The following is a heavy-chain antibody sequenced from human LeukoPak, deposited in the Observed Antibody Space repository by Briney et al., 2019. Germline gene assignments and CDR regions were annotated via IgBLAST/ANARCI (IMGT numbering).Heavy chain of an antibody. CDR1: GFTFRNYG. V-gene: IGHV3-33*01. Sequence: GGSLRLSCAASGFTFRNYGMHWVRQAPGKGLGWVAIIWYDGSNKYYADSVKGRFTISRDNSKNTLYLQMNSPRAEDTAVYYCARAGNILTGYSFDYWGQGTLVTVSS. J-gene: IGHJ4*02. CDR3: ARAGNILTGYSFDY. CDR2: IWYDGSNK. D-gene: IGHD3-9*01.